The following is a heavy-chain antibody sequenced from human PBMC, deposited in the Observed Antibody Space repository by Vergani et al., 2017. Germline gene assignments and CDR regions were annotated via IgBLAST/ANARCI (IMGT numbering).Heavy chain of an antibody. CDR2: VNQYGSEK. J-gene: IGHJ6*02. V-gene: IGHV3-7*01. D-gene: IGHD3-10*01. Sequence: EGQLVESGGDWVQRGGSLRLPCAASGFISSSYWMSWVRQAPGRGLEGVANVNQYGSEKYYVDSVRGRFTISRDNAKNSIYLKMNSLRAEDTAVYFCVRVPLIRRGSGNYGINNYHGMDVWGQGTTVIVSS. CDR3: VRVPLIRRGSGNYGINNYHGMDV. CDR1: GFISSSYW.